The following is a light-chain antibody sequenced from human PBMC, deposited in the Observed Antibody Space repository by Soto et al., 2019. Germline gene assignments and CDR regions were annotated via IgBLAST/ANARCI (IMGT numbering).Light chain of an antibody. Sequence: DIQMTQSPSSLSASVGDRVTITCRASQGISSYLAWYQQKPGKAPKLLVYAASSLQSGVPSRFSGSGSGTDFTLTISSLQPEDSATYYCQQSYTKPRTFGQGTKVDIK. CDR2: AAS. V-gene: IGKV1-39*01. CDR3: QQSYTKPRT. J-gene: IGKJ1*01. CDR1: QGISSY.